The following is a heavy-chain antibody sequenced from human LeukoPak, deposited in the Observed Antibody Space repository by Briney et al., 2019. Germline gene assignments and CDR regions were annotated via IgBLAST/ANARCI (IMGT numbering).Heavy chain of an antibody. Sequence: ASVKVSCKASGGTFSSYAISWVRQAPGQGLEWMGRIIPILGIANYAQKFQGRVTITADKSTSTAYMELSSLRSEDTAVYYCATDSGYCRGGSCGMDVWGQGTTVTVSS. CDR1: GGTFSSYA. CDR2: IIPILGIA. V-gene: IGHV1-69*04. D-gene: IGHD2-15*01. J-gene: IGHJ6*02. CDR3: ATDSGYCRGGSCGMDV.